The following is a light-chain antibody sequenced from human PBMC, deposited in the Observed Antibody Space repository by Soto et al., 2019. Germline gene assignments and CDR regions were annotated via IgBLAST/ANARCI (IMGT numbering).Light chain of an antibody. CDR2: GAS. CDR3: QQYGSSPPYP. CDR1: QSVSRSY. Sequence: EIVLTQSPGTLSLSPGERATLSCRASQSVSRSYLAWYQQKPGQAPRLLIYGASTTATGIPDMFSGSGSGTDFPLTISRLEPEDFAVYYCQQYGSSPPYPFGQGTKLEIK. V-gene: IGKV3-20*01. J-gene: IGKJ2*01.